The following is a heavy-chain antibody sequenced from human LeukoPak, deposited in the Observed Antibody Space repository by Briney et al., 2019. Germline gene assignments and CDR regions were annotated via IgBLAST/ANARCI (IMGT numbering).Heavy chain of an antibody. V-gene: IGHV1-18*01. Sequence: ASVKVSCKASGYTFTRYGISWVRQDPGQGLEWMGWVSAYNGNTNYAQKPQGRVTMTTDTSTSTAYMELRSLRSDDTAVYYCARGLSSITIFGVVTIGIDYWGQGTLSPSPQ. CDR1: GYTFTRYG. J-gene: IGHJ4*02. D-gene: IGHD3-3*01. CDR2: VSAYNGNT. CDR3: ARGLSSITIFGVVTIGIDY.